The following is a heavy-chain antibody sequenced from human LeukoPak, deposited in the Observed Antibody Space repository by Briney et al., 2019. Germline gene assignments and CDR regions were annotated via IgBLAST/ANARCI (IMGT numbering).Heavy chain of an antibody. CDR1: GGSISSGGYY. Sequence: SETLSLTCTVSGGSISSGGYYWSWIRQHPGKGLEWIGYIYYSGTTSYNPSLKSRLTISLDTSKNQFSLKLNSVTAADTAVYYCARDRILTGYGPFGMDVWGQGTTVTVSS. V-gene: IGHV4-31*03. CDR2: IYYSGTT. J-gene: IGHJ6*02. CDR3: ARDRILTGYGPFGMDV. D-gene: IGHD3-9*01.